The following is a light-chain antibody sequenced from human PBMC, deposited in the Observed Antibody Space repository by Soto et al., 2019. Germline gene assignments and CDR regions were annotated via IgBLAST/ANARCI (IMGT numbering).Light chain of an antibody. J-gene: IGKJ2*01. V-gene: IGKV3-20*01. CDR3: QQYGSSLGVT. CDR1: QSVSSTF. CDR2: SAS. Sequence: EIVLTQSPGTLSLSPGERATLSCRASQSVSSTFLAWYQQRPGQAPRLLIYSASTRATGIPDRFSGSGAGRVFTPTISRLGPEDYSVYYCQQYGSSLGVTFGQGTKLEI.